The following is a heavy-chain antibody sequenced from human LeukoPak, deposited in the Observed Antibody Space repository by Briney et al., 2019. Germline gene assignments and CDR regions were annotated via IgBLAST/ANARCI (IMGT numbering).Heavy chain of an antibody. CDR2: MNPNSGNT. CDR1: GYTFTSYD. CDR3: ARLVGSWGAYYYYGMDV. J-gene: IGHJ6*02. D-gene: IGHD1-26*01. Sequence: GASVKVSCKASGYTFTSYDINWVRQATGQGLEWMGWMNPNSGNTGYAQKFQGRVTMTRNTSISTAYMELSSLRSEDTAVYYCARLVGSWGAYYYYGMDVWGQGTTVTVSS. V-gene: IGHV1-8*02.